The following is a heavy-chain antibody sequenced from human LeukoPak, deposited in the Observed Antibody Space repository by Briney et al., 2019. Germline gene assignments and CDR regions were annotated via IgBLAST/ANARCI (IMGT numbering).Heavy chain of an antibody. CDR1: GFTFSSYS. CDR2: ISTSSIYI. Sequence: GALRLSCAASGFTFSSYSMNWVRQAPGKGLEWVSSISTSSIYIYYADSVKGRFTISRDNAKNSLYLQMNSLRAEDTAVYYCARDGSGSYYSWFDPWGQGTLVTVSS. V-gene: IGHV3-21*01. D-gene: IGHD3-10*01. CDR3: ARDGSGSYYSWFDP. J-gene: IGHJ5*02.